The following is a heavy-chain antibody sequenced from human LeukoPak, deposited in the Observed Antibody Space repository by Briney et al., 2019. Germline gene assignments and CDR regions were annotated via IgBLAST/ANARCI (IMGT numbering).Heavy chain of an antibody. CDR1: GYTFTSYY. CDR3: CTTAKNSGSYHDLDY. J-gene: IGHJ4*02. CDR2: INPSSGGT. D-gene: IGHD1-26*01. Sequence: ASVKVSCKASGYTFTSYYMHWVRQAPGQGLEWMGIINPSSGGTSFAQKFQGRVTMTRDTSTSTVYMELSSLRSEDTAVYYCCTTAKNSGSYHDLDYWGQGTLVTVSS. V-gene: IGHV1-46*01.